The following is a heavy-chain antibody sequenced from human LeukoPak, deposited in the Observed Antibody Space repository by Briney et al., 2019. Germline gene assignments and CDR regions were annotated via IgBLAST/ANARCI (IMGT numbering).Heavy chain of an antibody. CDR1: GGSFSPYY. Sequence: SETLSLTCAVYGGSFSPYYWSWIRQPPGKGLEWIGEINHSGSTNYNPSLKSRVTISVDTSKNQFSLRLSSVTAADPAVYYCARGGFYCGGDCYVDYWGQGTLVTVSS. V-gene: IGHV4-34*01. CDR2: INHSGST. D-gene: IGHD2-21*02. J-gene: IGHJ4*02. CDR3: ARGGFYCGGDCYVDY.